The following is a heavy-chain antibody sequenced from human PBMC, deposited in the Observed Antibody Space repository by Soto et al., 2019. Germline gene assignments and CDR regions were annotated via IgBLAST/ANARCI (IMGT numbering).Heavy chain of an antibody. Sequence: EVQLLESGGGLVQPGGSLRLSCAASGFTFSSYAMSWVRQAPGKGLEWVSAISGSGGSTYYADSVKGRFTISRDNSKNTLYLQMNSLRAEDTAVYYCARDYCSSTSCYLGLDYWGQGTLVTVSS. V-gene: IGHV3-23*01. CDR2: ISGSGGST. D-gene: IGHD2-2*01. CDR3: ARDYCSSTSCYLGLDY. J-gene: IGHJ4*02. CDR1: GFTFSSYA.